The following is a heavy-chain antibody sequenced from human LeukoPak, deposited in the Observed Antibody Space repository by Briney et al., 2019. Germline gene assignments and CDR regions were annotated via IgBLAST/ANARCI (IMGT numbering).Heavy chain of an antibody. D-gene: IGHD3-22*01. V-gene: IGHV3-23*01. J-gene: IGHJ4*02. CDR2: ISGSGGST. Sequence: PGGALRLSCAASGFTFSSYAMSWARQAPGKGLEWVSAISGSGGSTYYADSVKGRFTISRDNSNNTLYLQMNSLRAEDTAVYYCAKDLSSGYPPHFDYWGQGTLVTVSS. CDR3: AKDLSSGYPPHFDY. CDR1: GFTFSSYA.